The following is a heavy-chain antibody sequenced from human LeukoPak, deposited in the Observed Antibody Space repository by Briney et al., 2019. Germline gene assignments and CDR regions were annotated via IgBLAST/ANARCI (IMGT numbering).Heavy chain of an antibody. CDR1: GFTFSNYA. CDR3: ARDPPPGEDYDQYFQH. CDR2: LSGSGGTT. D-gene: IGHD3-16*01. Sequence: GGSLRLSCAASGFTFSNYAMNWVRKAPGKGLEWVSALSGSGGTTNYANSVKGRFTISRSNSKNTLYLQMNSLRAEDTAVYYCARDPPPGEDYDQYFQHWGQGTLVTVSS. V-gene: IGHV3-23*01. J-gene: IGHJ1*01.